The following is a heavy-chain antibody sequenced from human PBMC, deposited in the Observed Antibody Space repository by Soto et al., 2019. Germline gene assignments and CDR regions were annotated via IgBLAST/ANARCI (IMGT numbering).Heavy chain of an antibody. CDR1: GFTFSSYG. CDR3: ARDRSMIRNYYGMDV. Sequence: GGSLRLSCAASGFTFSSYGMHWVRQAPGKGLEWVAVIWYDGSSKYYADSVKGRFTISRDNSKNTLYLQMNSLRAEDTAVYYCARDRSMIRNYYGMDVWGQGTTVTVSS. CDR2: IWYDGSSK. J-gene: IGHJ6*02. D-gene: IGHD3-22*01. V-gene: IGHV3-33*01.